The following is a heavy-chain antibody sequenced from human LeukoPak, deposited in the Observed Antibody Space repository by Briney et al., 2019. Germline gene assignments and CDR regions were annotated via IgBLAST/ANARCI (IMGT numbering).Heavy chain of an antibody. CDR2: ISAYNGNT. CDR1: GYTFTSYG. V-gene: IGHV1-18*01. J-gene: IGHJ3*02. Sequence: ASVKVSCKASGYTFTSYGISWVRQAPGQGLEWMGWISAYNGNTNYAQKLQGRVTMTTDTSTSTAYMELRSLRSDDTAVYYCARDRGYCSGGSCLDAFDIWGQGTMVTVSS. D-gene: IGHD2-15*01. CDR3: ARDRGYCSGGSCLDAFDI.